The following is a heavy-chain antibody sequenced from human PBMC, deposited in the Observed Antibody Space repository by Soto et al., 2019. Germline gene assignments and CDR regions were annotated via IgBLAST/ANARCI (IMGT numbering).Heavy chain of an antibody. CDR2: IIPIFGTA. J-gene: IGHJ5*02. D-gene: IGHD7-27*01. V-gene: IGHV1-69*13. CDR3: ARDLGLTNWFDP. CDR1: GGTFSSYA. Sequence: ASVKVSCKASGGTFSSYAISWVRQAPGQGLEWMGGIIPIFGTANYAQKFQGRVTITADESTSTAYMELSSLRSEDTAVYYCARDLGLTNWFDPWGQGTLVTVSS.